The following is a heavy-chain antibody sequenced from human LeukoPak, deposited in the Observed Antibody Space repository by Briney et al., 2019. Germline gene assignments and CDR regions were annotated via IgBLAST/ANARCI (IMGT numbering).Heavy chain of an antibody. D-gene: IGHD6-6*01. V-gene: IGHV4-30-4*02. CDR2: IYYSGST. CDR3: ARVGSSSWSHYYYYGMDV. Sequence: SETLSLTCTVSGGSISSGDYYWSWIRQPPGKGLEWIGYIYYSGSTYYNPSLKSRVTISVDTSKNQFSLKLSSVTAADTAVYYCARVGSSSWSHYYYYGMDVWGQGTTVTVSS. J-gene: IGHJ6*02. CDR1: GGSISSGDYY.